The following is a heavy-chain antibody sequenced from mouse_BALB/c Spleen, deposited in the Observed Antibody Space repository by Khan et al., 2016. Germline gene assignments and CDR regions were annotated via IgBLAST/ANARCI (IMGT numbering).Heavy chain of an antibody. D-gene: IGHD2-3*01. V-gene: IGHV1-7*01. CDR1: GYTFTSYW. CDR2: INPSTGYT. CDR3: ARYEGGFAY. Sequence: QVQLQQSGAELAKPGASVKMSCKASGYTFTSYWMHWVKQRPGQGLEWIGYINPSTGYTEYNQKFKDKATLTADKSSSTAYMQLSSLTSEDSAVYYCARYEGGFAYWGQGTLVTVS. J-gene: IGHJ3*01.